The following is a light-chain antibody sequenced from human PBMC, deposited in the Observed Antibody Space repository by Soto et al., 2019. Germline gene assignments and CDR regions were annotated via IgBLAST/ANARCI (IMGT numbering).Light chain of an antibody. CDR3: SSYTINNSRV. Sequence: QSVLTQPASVSGPPGQSITISCTGTSSDVGGYDYVSWYQQRPGKAPKVMIYDVSDRPSGVSNRFSGSKSGNTASLTISGLQAEDEADYYCSSYTINNSRVFGAGTKFTVL. J-gene: IGLJ1*01. V-gene: IGLV2-14*01. CDR1: SSDVGGYDY. CDR2: DVS.